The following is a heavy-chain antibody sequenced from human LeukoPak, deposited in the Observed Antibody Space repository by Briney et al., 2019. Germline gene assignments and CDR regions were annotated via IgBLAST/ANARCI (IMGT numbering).Heavy chain of an antibody. CDR2: INGNGGST. V-gene: IGHV3-43*02. Sequence: GGSLRLSCAASGFTFSDYAMHWVRQAPGKGLEWVSIINGNGGSTHYADSVKGRFTVSRDNSKDSLYLQMNSLTTEDTAFYYCAKDSPWAYDYWGQGTLVTVSS. CDR3: AKDSPWAYDY. CDR1: GFTFSDYA. D-gene: IGHD7-27*01. J-gene: IGHJ4*02.